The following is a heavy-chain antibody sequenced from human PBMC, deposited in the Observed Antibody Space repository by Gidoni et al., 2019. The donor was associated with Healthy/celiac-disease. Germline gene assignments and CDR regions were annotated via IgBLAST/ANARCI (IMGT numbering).Heavy chain of an antibody. V-gene: IGHV4-59*01. CDR1: GGSISSYY. Sequence: QVQLQESGPGLVKPSENLSLTCPVSGGSISSYYWSWIRQPPGKGLEWIGYIYYSGITNYNPSLKSRVTISVDTSKNQFSLKLSSVTAADTAVYYCARGSYSNAFDIWVQGTMVTVSS. CDR2: IYYSGIT. CDR3: ARGSYSNAFDI. J-gene: IGHJ3*02. D-gene: IGHD1-26*01.